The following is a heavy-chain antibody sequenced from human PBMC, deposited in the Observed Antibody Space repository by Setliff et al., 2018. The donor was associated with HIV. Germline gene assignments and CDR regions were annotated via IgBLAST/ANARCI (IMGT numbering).Heavy chain of an antibody. Sequence: GGSLRLSCAASGFTFSSYSMNWVRQAPGKGLEWVSYISSSSSYIYYADSVKGRFTISRDNAKNSLYLQMNSLRAEDTAVYYCAKQTVSSSWSNWFDPWGQGTTVTVSS. CDR2: ISSSSSYI. J-gene: IGHJ5*01. V-gene: IGHV3-21*01. D-gene: IGHD6-13*01. CDR1: GFTFSSYS. CDR3: AKQTVSSSWSNWFDP.